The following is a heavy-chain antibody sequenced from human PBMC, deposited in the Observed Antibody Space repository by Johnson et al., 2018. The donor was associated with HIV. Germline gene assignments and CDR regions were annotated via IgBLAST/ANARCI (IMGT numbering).Heavy chain of an antibody. V-gene: IGHV3-9*01. CDR1: GFIFDDYA. CDR3: ARAFGSAFDI. CDR2: ISWDTETI. J-gene: IGHJ3*02. Sequence: LLVESGGTLVQPGRSLRLSCSTSGFIFDDYAMHWVRQVPGKGLEWVSGISWDTETIGYANSVKGRFTISRDNARNSLYLQMNSLRAEDTAVYYCARAFGSAFDIWGQGTMVTVSA. D-gene: IGHD1-14*01.